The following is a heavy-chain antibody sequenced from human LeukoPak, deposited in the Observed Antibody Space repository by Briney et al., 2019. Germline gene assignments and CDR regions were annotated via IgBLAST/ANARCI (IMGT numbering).Heavy chain of an antibody. D-gene: IGHD6-13*01. J-gene: IGHJ5*02. CDR3: ARAPGSSSWYENWFDP. V-gene: IGHV1-58*02. Sequence: SVKVSCKASGFTFTSSAMQWVRQARGQRLEWIGWIVVGSGNTNYAQKFQERVTITRDMSTSTAYMELSSLRSEDTAVYYCARAPGSSSWYENWFDPWGQGTLVTVSS. CDR2: IVVGSGNT. CDR1: GFTFTSSA.